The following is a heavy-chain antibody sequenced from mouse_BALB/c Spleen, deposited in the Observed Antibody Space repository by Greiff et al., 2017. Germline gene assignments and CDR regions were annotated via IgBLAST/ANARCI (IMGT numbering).Heavy chain of an antibody. CDR1: GFTFSDYY. CDR3: ARVYGSHYIDY. V-gene: IGHV5-4*02. CDR2: ISDGGSYT. D-gene: IGHD1-1*01. Sequence: VQLKEPGGGLVKPGGSLKLSCAASGFTFSDYYMYWVRQTPEKRLEWVATISDGGSYTYYPDSVKGRFTISRDNAKNNLYLEMSSLRSEDTAMYYCARVYGSHYIDYWGQGTTLTVSS. J-gene: IGHJ2*01.